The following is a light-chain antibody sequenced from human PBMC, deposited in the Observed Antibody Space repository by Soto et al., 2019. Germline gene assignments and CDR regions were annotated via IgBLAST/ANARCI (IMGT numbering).Light chain of an antibody. Sequence: DIQLTQSPSFLSASVGDRVTITCRASQGISSYLAWYQQKPGKAPKLLIYAASTLQSGVPSRLSGSGSGTEFPLTISSLQPEDFATYYCQQLNSYPLTFGQGTRLEIK. V-gene: IGKV1-9*01. CDR1: QGISSY. J-gene: IGKJ5*01. CDR3: QQLNSYPLT. CDR2: AAS.